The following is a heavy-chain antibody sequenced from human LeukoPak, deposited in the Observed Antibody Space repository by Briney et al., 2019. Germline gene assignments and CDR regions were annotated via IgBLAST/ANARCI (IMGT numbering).Heavy chain of an antibody. CDR1: GFTFSRDW. J-gene: IGHJ5*02. CDR3: ASLDTAKQPLANH. D-gene: IGHD5-18*01. V-gene: IGHV3-7*03. CDR2: IREERGQE. Sequence: PGGSLRLSCVASGFTFSRDWMSWVRQAPGKGLEWVANIREERGQEYYVDSVKGRFTISKNSAKNSLYLQMNTLRVEDTAMYYCASLDTAKQPLANHWGQGTLVTVSS.